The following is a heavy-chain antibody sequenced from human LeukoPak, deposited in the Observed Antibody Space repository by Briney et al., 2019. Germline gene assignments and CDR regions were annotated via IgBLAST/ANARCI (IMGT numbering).Heavy chain of an antibody. CDR2: ISSSGSTI. V-gene: IGHV3-11*01. Sequence: PGGSLRLSCAASGFTFSDYYMSWIRQAPGKGLEWVSYISSSGSTIYYADSVKGRFTISRDNAKNSLYLQMNSLSAEDTAVYYCARAGSSSSYYYYYMDVWGKGTTVTVSS. D-gene: IGHD6-6*01. CDR3: ARAGSSSSYYYYYMDV. CDR1: GFTFSDYY. J-gene: IGHJ6*03.